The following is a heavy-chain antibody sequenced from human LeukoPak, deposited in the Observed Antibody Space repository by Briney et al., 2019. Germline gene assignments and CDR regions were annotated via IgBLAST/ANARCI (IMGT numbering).Heavy chain of an antibody. V-gene: IGHV3-11*01. CDR1: GFTFSDYY. D-gene: IGHD2-2*01. CDR2: ISSSGSTI. CDR3: AKDNVVVPAASNWFDP. J-gene: IGHJ5*02. Sequence: GGSLRLSCAASGFTFSDYYMSWIRQAPGKGLEWVSYISSSGSTIYYADSVKGRFTISRDNAKNSLYLQMNSLRAEDTAVYYCAKDNVVVPAASNWFDPWGQGTLVTVSS.